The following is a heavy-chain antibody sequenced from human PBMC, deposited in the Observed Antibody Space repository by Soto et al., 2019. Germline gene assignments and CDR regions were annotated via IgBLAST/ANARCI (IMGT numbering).Heavy chain of an antibody. CDR2: IIPIFGTA. CDR1: GGTFSSYA. D-gene: IGHD3-22*01. V-gene: IGHV1-69*13. Sequence: SVKVSCKASGGTFSSYAISWVRQAPGQGLEWMGGIIPIFGTANYAQKFQGRVTITADESTSTAYMELSSLRSEDTAVYYCARGPGYYDSSGYLPLDYWGQGTLVTVSS. J-gene: IGHJ4*02. CDR3: ARGPGYYDSSGYLPLDY.